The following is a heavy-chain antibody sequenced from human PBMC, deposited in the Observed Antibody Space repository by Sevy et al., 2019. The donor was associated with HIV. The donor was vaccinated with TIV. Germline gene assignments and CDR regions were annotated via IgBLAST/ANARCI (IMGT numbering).Heavy chain of an antibody. Sequence: GGSLRLSCAASGFTFSSYAMHWVRQAPGKGLEWVAVISYDGSNKYYADSVKGRFTISRDNSKNTLYLQMNSLRAEDTAVYYCARESYSYGYVPYFDYWGQGTLVTVSS. J-gene: IGHJ4*02. CDR2: ISYDGSNK. D-gene: IGHD5-18*01. V-gene: IGHV3-30-3*01. CDR3: ARESYSYGYVPYFDY. CDR1: GFTFSSYA.